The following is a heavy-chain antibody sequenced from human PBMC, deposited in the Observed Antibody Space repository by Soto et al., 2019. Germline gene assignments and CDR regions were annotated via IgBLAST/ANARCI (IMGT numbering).Heavy chain of an antibody. J-gene: IGHJ3*02. D-gene: IGHD2-8*02. CDR2: ILVGGST. CDR1: GFICSSYD. V-gene: IGHV3-23*01. Sequence: RRLSCAVSGFICSSYDMSWVRQAPGKGLEWVSTILVGGSTHYEDSVKGRFTISRDTSKNTVSLQMNSLTAGDTAVYYCAKATATGGGAFEIYGQGTMVTVSS. CDR3: AKATATGGGAFEI.